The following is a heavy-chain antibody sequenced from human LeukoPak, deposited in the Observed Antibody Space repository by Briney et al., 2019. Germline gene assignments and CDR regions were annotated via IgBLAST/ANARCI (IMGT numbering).Heavy chain of an antibody. CDR1: GFTFSAYW. V-gene: IGHV3-7*01. J-gene: IGHJ4*02. CDR2: MKQDGREK. D-gene: IGHD3-16*01. CDR3: ARDDVGALDY. Sequence: GGSLRLSCAASGFTFSAYWMAWVRQAPGKGLEWVANMKQDGREKHCVDSVKGRFTISRDNARNSLYLQMNSLRAEDSAVYYCARDDVGALDYWGQGTLVTVSS.